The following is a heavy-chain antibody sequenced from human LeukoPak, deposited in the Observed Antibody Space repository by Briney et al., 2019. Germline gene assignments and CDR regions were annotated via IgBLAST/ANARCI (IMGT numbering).Heavy chain of an antibody. CDR2: VSAYTGNT. Sequence: GASVKVSCKASGYTFTNYGVSWVRQAPGQGLEWMGWVSAYTGNTNYAQSLQDRVIMIADTSTDTAYMELRSLRPDDTAVYYCARDPGRGTYDTSGFHYWGQGTLVTVSS. CDR3: ARDPGRGTYDTSGFHY. J-gene: IGHJ4*02. CDR1: GYTFTNYG. D-gene: IGHD3-22*01. V-gene: IGHV1-18*01.